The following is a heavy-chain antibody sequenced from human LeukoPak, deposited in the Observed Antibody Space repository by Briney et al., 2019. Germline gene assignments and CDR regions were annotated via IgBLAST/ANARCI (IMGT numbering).Heavy chain of an antibody. J-gene: IGHJ4*02. Sequence: SETLSLTCTVSDYSITRGYHWGWVRQPPGKGLEWIGSIYHTGSTGYNVALKSRVTISVDTSKNQFSLKMNSLTAADTAVYYCARHEIPRHIDYWGRGSLVIVSS. CDR1: DYSITRGYH. CDR2: IYHTGST. V-gene: IGHV4-38-2*02. D-gene: IGHD2-2*02. CDR3: ARHEIPRHIDY.